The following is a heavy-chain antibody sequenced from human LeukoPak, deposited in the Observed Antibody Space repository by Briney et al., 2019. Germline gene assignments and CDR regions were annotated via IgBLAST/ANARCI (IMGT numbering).Heavy chain of an antibody. CDR3: ARQPGAGWFDR. Sequence: GESLKISCQASGSRFTSSWIGWARQLPGKGLGWMAIINPGDSDTRYSPSFQGQVTISADQSISTVYLQWGSLKASDTAMYYCARQPGAGWFDRWGQGTLVTVSS. CDR2: INPGDSDT. D-gene: IGHD3-10*01. J-gene: IGHJ5*02. CDR1: GSRFTSSW. V-gene: IGHV5-51*01.